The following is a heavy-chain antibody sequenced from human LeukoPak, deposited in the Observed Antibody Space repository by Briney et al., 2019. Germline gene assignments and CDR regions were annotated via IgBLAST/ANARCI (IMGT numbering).Heavy chain of an antibody. CDR2: ISYTVTT. D-gene: IGHD1-1*01. J-gene: IGHJ4*02. CDR3: ARVGDWNDLVY. CDR1: GGSISTYY. V-gene: IGHV4-59*01. Sequence: PSETLSLTCTVSGGSISTYYWSWIRQPPGKGLEWIGYISYTVTTNYNPSLKSRVTISVDTSENQFSLKLSSVTAADTAVYYCARVGDWNDLVYWGQGTLVTVSS.